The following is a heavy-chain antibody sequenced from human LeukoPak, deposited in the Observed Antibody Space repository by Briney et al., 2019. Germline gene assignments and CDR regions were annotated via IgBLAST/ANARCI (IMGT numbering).Heavy chain of an antibody. D-gene: IGHD3-22*01. J-gene: IGHJ4*02. CDR1: GGSISSGDYY. CDR3: ARARNYYASSGHYFDY. CDR2: IYYSGST. Sequence: SQTLSLTCTVSGGSISSGDYYWSWIRQPPGKGLQWIGYIYYSGSTYYNPSLKSRLTISVDTSKNQFSLKLSSVTAADTAVYYCARARNYYASSGHYFDYWGQGTLVTVSS. V-gene: IGHV4-30-4*01.